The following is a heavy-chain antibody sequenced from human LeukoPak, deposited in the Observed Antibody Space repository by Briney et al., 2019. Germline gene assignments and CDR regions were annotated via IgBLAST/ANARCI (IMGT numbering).Heavy chain of an antibody. Sequence: GGSLRLSCAASGFTFSSYSMNWVRQAPGKGLEWASSISSSSSYIYYADSVKGRFTISRDNAENSLYLQMNSLRAEDTAVYYCARDDYSNPLSYWGQGTLVTVSS. CDR3: ARDDYSNPLSY. D-gene: IGHD4-11*01. V-gene: IGHV3-21*01. CDR1: GFTFSSYS. CDR2: ISSSSSYI. J-gene: IGHJ4*02.